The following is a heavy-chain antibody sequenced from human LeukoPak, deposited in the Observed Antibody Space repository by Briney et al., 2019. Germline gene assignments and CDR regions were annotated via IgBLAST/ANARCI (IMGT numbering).Heavy chain of an antibody. V-gene: IGHV5-51*01. CDR2: IYPGDSDT. CDR1: GYTFTSYW. CDR3: ARRGSGWYVDY. J-gene: IGHJ4*02. D-gene: IGHD6-19*01. Sequence: GESLQISCQGSGYTFTSYWIGWARQMPGKGLEWMGIIYPGDSDTRYSPSFQGHVSISVDKSISTAYLQWSSLEASDTAMYYCARRGSGWYVDYWGQGTLVTVSS.